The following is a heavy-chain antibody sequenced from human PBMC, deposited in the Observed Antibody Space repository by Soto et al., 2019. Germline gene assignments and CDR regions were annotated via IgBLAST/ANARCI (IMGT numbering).Heavy chain of an antibody. Sequence: GASVKVSWKASGYTFPNYDINWVRQATGQGLEWMGWMNPNSGNTGYAQKFQGRVTMTRNTSISTAYMELSSLRSDDTAMYYCARGSGARNYDYIRGRYRYYMDVWGKATTVTVSS. V-gene: IGHV1-8*01. J-gene: IGHJ6*03. CDR3: ARGSGARNYDYIRGRYRYYMDV. CDR1: GYTFPNYD. D-gene: IGHD3-16*02. CDR2: MNPNSGNT.